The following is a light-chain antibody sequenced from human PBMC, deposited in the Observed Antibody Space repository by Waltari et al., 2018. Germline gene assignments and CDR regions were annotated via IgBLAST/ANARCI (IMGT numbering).Light chain of an antibody. CDR1: QIVTNY. CDR2: DTS. Sequence: DIVLTQSPAILSLSPGERASLSCRASQIVTNYLAWYQQKPGQAPRLLIYDTSNRATGIPARFSGSGFGTDFTLTIISLEPEDFAVYYCQQRRDWPLTFGGGTKVEIK. J-gene: IGKJ4*01. CDR3: QQRRDWPLT. V-gene: IGKV3-11*01.